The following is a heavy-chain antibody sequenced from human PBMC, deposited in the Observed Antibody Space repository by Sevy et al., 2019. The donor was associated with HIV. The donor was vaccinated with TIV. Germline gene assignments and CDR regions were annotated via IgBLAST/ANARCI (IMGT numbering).Heavy chain of an antibody. Sequence: GGSLRLSCAASGFTFRDHYMEWVRQAPGKGLEWVGRIRNKADSYTTEYAASVKGRFTISRDDSKNSLYLLMNSLKTVDTAVYYCATHAGIAAAGRVFDYWGQGTLVTVSS. CDR2: IRNKADSYTT. D-gene: IGHD6-13*01. CDR3: ATHAGIAAAGRVFDY. V-gene: IGHV3-72*01. J-gene: IGHJ4*02. CDR1: GFTFRDHY.